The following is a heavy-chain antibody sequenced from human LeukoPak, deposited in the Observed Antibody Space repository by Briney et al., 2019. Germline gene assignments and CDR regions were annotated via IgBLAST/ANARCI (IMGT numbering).Heavy chain of an antibody. Sequence: GGSLRLSCAASGVTFSGSPILWVRQASGKGLEWVGRIRSKADNYATAYAASVQGRCTISRDDSKNTAYLQLNSLKTEDTAVYYCTQSNYWGQGALVTVSS. V-gene: IGHV3-73*01. CDR3: TQSNY. CDR1: GVTFSGSP. J-gene: IGHJ4*02. CDR2: IRSKADNYAT.